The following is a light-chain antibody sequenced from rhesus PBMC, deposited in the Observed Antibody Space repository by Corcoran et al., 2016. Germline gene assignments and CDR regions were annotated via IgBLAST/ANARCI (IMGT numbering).Light chain of an antibody. V-gene: IGKV1-21*01. CDR3: QQGYGAPFT. CDR1: QGMSSW. J-gene: IGKJ3*01. Sequence: DIQMTQSPSSLSASVGDTVTITCRASQGMSSWLAWYQQKTGKAPKRLIYKTFRLKSGVPSRFSGSGSGTDFNLTISSLQSEDFATYYWQQGYGAPFTVGTGTKLDIK. CDR2: KTF.